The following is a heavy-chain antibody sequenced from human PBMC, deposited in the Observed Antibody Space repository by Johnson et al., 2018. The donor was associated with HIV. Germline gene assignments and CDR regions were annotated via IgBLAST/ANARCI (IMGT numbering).Heavy chain of an antibody. CDR3: ARERGSGSYYSAFDI. CDR1: GFTFDDYG. J-gene: IGHJ3*02. Sequence: VQLVESGGGVVRPGGSLRLSCAASGFTFDDYGMSWVRQAPDKGLECVANIKQDGSEKYYVDSVKGRFTISRDNSKNTLYLQMNSLRAEDTALYYCARERGSGSYYSAFDIWGQGTMVTVSS. D-gene: IGHD1-26*01. V-gene: IGHV3-7*03. CDR2: IKQDGSEK.